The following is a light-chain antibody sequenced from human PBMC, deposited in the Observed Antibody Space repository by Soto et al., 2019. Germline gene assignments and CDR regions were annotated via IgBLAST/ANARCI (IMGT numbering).Light chain of an antibody. J-gene: IGKJ1*01. CDR2: WAS. CDR3: QQYYTASRA. V-gene: IGKV4-1*01. CDR1: QSVLSSSNNKNY. Sequence: DIVMTQSPDSLAVSLGERATINCKSSQSVLSSSNNKNYFAWYQQKSGQPPKLLISWASTRESGVPDRFSGXXXXXXXXXXXSXLQAEDVAVYYCQQYYTASRAFGQGTKVEIK.